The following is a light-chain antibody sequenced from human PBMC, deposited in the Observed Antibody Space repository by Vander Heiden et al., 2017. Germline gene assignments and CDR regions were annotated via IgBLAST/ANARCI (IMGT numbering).Light chain of an antibody. J-gene: IGKJ4*01. V-gene: IGKV3-11*01. CDR3: QQRSNWIT. CDR2: DAS. CDR1: QSVSSY. Sequence: EIVLTQSPATLSLSPGERATLSCRASQSVSSYLAWYQQKPGQAPRLLIYDASNRVTGIPDRFSGSRSGTDFTLTISSRETEDFAVYYCQQRSNWITFGGGTKVEIK.